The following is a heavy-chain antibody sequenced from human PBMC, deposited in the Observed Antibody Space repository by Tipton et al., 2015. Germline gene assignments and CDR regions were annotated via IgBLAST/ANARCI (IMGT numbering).Heavy chain of an antibody. V-gene: IGHV4-61*08. Sequence: GLVKPSETLSLSCSVTGVSVSSGGYYWSWIRQPPGKELEWIGYIQYSGSTNYNPSLKSRVTISVDTSKTQFSLKLSSVTAADTAVYYCARDFTPYDYYALDVWGQGTTVTVSS. CDR3: ARDFTPYDYYALDV. CDR1: GVSVSSGGYY. CDR2: IQYSGST. J-gene: IGHJ6*02.